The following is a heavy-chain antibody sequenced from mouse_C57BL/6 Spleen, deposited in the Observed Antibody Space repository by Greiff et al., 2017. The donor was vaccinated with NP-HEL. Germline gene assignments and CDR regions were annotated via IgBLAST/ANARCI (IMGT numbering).Heavy chain of an antibody. D-gene: IGHD1-1*01. J-gene: IGHJ4*01. CDR3: ARWDYYGSSYAMDY. Sequence: EVQLQQSGPELVKPGASVKISCKASGYSFTGYYMNWVKQSPEKSLEWIGEINPSTGGTTYNQKFKAKATLTVDKSSSTAYMQLTSLTSEDSAVYYCARWDYYGSSYAMDYWGQGTSVTVSS. CDR1: GYSFTGYY. V-gene: IGHV1-42*01. CDR2: INPSTGGT.